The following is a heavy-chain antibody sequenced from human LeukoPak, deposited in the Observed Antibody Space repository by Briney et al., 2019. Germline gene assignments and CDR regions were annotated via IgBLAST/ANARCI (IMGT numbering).Heavy chain of an antibody. J-gene: IGHJ5*02. CDR3: ARRGYHYDSGGYYYWFDP. CDR2: INPSGGTA. CDR1: GFTFTTYY. D-gene: IGHD3-22*01. V-gene: IGHV1-46*01. Sequence: GASVKVSCKTSGFTFTTYYIHWVRQAPGQGLEWMGMINPSGGTAGYAQKFQGRLTMTRDTSTSTVYMDLSSLRSEDTAVYYCARRGYHYDSGGYYYWFDPWGQGTLVTVSS.